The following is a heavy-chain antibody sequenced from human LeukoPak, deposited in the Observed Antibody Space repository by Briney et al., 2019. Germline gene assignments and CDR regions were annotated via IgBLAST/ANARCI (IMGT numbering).Heavy chain of an antibody. J-gene: IGHJ6*04. Sequence: PSQTLSLTCAVSGGSISSGGYSWSWIRQPPGKGLEWIGYIYHSGSTYYNPSLKSRVTISVDRSKNQFSLKLSSVTAADTAVYYCARGGGGDPRRITYNSNVRDFWAKGTTVTVSS. CDR1: GGSISSGGYS. CDR3: ARGGGGDPRRITYNSNVRDF. CDR2: IYHSGST. D-gene: IGHD3-10*01. V-gene: IGHV4-30-2*01.